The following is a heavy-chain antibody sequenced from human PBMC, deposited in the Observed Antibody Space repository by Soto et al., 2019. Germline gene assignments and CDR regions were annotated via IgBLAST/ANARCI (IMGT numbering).Heavy chain of an antibody. V-gene: IGHV3-23*01. Sequence: VQLLESGGGLVQPGGSLRLSWAASGFTVGTYGVTWVRQAPGNGPEWFSGFTGDIGTTPYADSVRGRFTITRDDSKNNVYLQMNSLSVEDTAVYYCARGNGYGDYWGRGSLVTVSS. J-gene: IGHJ4*02. CDR3: ARGNGYGDY. CDR1: GFTVGTYG. CDR2: FTGDIGTT. D-gene: IGHD5-12*01.